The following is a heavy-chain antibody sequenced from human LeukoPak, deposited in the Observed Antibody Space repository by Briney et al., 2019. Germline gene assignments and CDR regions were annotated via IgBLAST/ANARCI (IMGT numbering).Heavy chain of an antibody. J-gene: IGHJ4*02. CDR2: IKSDGSNT. Sequence: GGSLRLSCAASGFTFSSYWMHWVRQAPGKGLVWVSRIKSDGSNTNYADSVKGRFTISRDNAKNTLHLQMNSLRAEDTAVYYCAKEGKTRNWNYFQAKPVYWGQGTLVTVSS. V-gene: IGHV3-74*01. CDR1: GFTFSSYW. D-gene: IGHD1-7*01. CDR3: AKEGKTRNWNYFQAKPVY.